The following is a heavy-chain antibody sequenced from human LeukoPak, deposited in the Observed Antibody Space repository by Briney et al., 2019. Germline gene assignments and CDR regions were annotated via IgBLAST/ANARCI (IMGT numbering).Heavy chain of an antibody. CDR1: GGSISSYY. V-gene: IGHV4-59*01. CDR3: ARGNRRGEFDY. Sequence: PSETLSLTCTVSGGSISSYYWSWIRQPPGKGLEWIGYIYYSGSTNYNPSLKSRVTISVDTSKNQFSLKLSSVTAADTAVYYCARGNRRGEFDYWGQGTLVTVSS. CDR2: IYYSGST. J-gene: IGHJ4*02. D-gene: IGHD3-3*01.